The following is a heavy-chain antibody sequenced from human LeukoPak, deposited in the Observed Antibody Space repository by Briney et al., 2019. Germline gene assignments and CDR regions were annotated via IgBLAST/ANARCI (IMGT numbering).Heavy chain of an antibody. Sequence: SETLSLTCTVSGGSIGSYYWSWVRQPPGKGLEWIGYIYDSGSTNYNPSLKSRVTISVDTSKNQFSLKLSSVTAADTAVYYCACLTTADAFDIWGQGTMVTVSS. CDR3: ACLTTADAFDI. D-gene: IGHD3-22*01. J-gene: IGHJ3*02. V-gene: IGHV4-59*01. CDR2: IYDSGST. CDR1: GGSIGSYY.